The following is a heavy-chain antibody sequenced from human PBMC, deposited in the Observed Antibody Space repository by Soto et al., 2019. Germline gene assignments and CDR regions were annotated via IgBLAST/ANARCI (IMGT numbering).Heavy chain of an antibody. D-gene: IGHD2-15*01. V-gene: IGHV3-23*01. J-gene: IGHJ4*02. CDR2: ISGSGGGT. CDR1: GFTFSSYA. CDR3: AKHLSNGSPDY. Sequence: EVQLLESGGALVQPGGSLRLSCAASGFTFSSYAMSWVRQAPGKGLEWVSLISGSGGGTYYADSVKGWFTISRDNSKNTLYLQMNSLRAEDTAVFYCAKHLSNGSPDYWGQGTLVTVSS.